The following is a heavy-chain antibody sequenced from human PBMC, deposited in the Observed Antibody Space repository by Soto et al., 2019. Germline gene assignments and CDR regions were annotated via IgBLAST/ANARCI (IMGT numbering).Heavy chain of an antibody. J-gene: IGHJ4*02. D-gene: IGHD4-17*01. CDR3: GGQDYGAKGYYFEN. CDR2: IYYIGNT. CDR1: NGSISSRSSY. V-gene: IGHV4-39*01. Sequence: QLQLQESGSGLVKPSETLSLTCTVSNGSISSRSSYWGWIRQTPGKGLEWIGSIYYIGNTYYNPSLQSRVTISIDTSKPQFSLKLNSVTAADTAVYFCGGQDYGAKGYYFENWGQGTLVTVSS.